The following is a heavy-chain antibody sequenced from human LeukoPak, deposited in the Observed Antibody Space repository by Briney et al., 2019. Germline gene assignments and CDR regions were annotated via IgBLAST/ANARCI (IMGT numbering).Heavy chain of an antibody. V-gene: IGHV3-11*01. CDR2: ISSSGSTI. J-gene: IGHJ5*02. CDR3: ARDSAAYYDILTGYGDKGWFDP. CDR1: GFTANNNY. D-gene: IGHD3-9*01. Sequence: PGGSLRLSCAASGFTANNNYMSWIRQAPGKGLEWVSYISSSGSTIYYADSVKGRFTISRDNAKNSLYLQMNSLRAEDTAVYYCARDSAAYYDILTGYGDKGWFDPWGQGTPVTVSS.